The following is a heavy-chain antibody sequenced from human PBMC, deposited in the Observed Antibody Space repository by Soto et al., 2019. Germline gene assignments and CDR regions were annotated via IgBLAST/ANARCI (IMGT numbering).Heavy chain of an antibody. V-gene: IGHV3-74*01. CDR3: LRVPTGGYAFSLDDY. Sequence: EVQLVESGGGLVQPGGSLRLSCVASGFTFSTYWMHWVRQAPGKGLVWVSRINGDGTRTTYADSVEGRFTISRDNAKNTLYLQMNSLRAEDTAVYFCLRVPTGGYAFSLDDYWGQGPLVTVSS. D-gene: IGHD5-12*01. J-gene: IGHJ4*02. CDR1: GFTFSTYW. CDR2: INGDGTRT.